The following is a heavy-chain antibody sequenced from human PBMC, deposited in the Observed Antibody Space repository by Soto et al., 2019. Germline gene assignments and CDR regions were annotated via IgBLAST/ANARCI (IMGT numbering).Heavy chain of an antibody. CDR3: ARGRWTQTTADYYLDY. CDR1: GGTFSGYA. D-gene: IGHD1-1*01. V-gene: IGHV1-3*04. J-gene: IGHJ4*01. Sequence: ASVKVSCKASGGTFSGYALHWVRQAPGQRLEWMGWINTGNGNTKYSQKFQGRVTITRDTSASTAYMELSSLRSEDTAVYYCARGRWTQTTADYYLDYWGHGTLVTVSS. CDR2: INTGNGNT.